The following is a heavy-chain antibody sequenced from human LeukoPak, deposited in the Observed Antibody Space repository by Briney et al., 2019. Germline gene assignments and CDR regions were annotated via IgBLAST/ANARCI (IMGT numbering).Heavy chain of an antibody. V-gene: IGHV4-39*07. CDR3: ARAPSTVTTYNYYYYMDV. D-gene: IGHD4-17*01. CDR1: GGSISRSTYY. Sequence: PSETLSLTCSVSGGSISRSTYYWGWIRQPPGKGLEWIATINYSGTTHYIPSLNSRVTISADTSNNQFSLKVKSVTAADTALYYCARAPSTVTTYNYYYYMDVWGKGTTVTVSS. J-gene: IGHJ6*03. CDR2: INYSGTT.